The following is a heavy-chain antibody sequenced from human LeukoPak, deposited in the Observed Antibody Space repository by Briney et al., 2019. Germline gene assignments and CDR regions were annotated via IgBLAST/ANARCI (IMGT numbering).Heavy chain of an antibody. D-gene: IGHD3-10*01. CDR3: ARGPKYYYGSGSYSVD. J-gene: IGHJ4*02. CDR2: ISSSSSTI. Sequence: GGSLRLSCAASGFTFSSYSMKWVRQAPGKGLEWVSYISSSSSTIYYADSVKGRFTISRDNAKNSLYLQMNSLRAEDTAVYYCARGPKYYYGSGSYSVDWGQGTLVTVSS. CDR1: GFTFSSYS. V-gene: IGHV3-48*01.